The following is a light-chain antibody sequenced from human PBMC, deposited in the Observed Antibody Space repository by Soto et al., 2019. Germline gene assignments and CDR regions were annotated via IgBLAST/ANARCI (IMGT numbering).Light chain of an antibody. Sequence: DIQMTQSPSSLSASVGDRVTITCRASQSISRNLNWYQHKPGKAPKLLIYAASSLQNGVPSRFSGGGSGTEFTLNISSLQPEDFVTYYCQQSYTTASITFGQGTRLEIK. J-gene: IGKJ5*01. V-gene: IGKV1-39*01. CDR1: QSISRN. CDR2: AAS. CDR3: QQSYTTASIT.